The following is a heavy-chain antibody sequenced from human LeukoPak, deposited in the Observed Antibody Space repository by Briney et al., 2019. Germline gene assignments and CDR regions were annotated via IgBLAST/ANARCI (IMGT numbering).Heavy chain of an antibody. J-gene: IGHJ5*02. CDR2: ISGTGSST. CDR1: GFTFWNYA. D-gene: IGHD2-2*02. Sequence: GGSLRLSCEASGFTFWNYAMNWVRQAPGKGLEWVSTISGTGSSTYYADSAKGRFTISRDNSKDTLFLQLNSLTAADTAMYFCAKASVAIPQYCNSWGQGTLVTVSS. V-gene: IGHV3-23*01. CDR3: AKASVAIPQYCNS.